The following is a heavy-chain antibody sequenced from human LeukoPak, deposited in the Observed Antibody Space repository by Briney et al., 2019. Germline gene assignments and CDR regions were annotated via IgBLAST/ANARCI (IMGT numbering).Heavy chain of an antibody. CDR1: GFTFSTYA. D-gene: IGHD5-24*01. CDR3: ARDGGGYTSDY. CDR2: ITTTSSYI. Sequence: PGTSLRLSCAASGFTFSTYAMHLVRQAPGKGLEWVSSITTTSSYIYYADSVKGRFTVSRDNAKNSLYLQMNSLRAEDTAVYYCARDGGGYTSDYWGQGTLVTVSS. J-gene: IGHJ4*02. V-gene: IGHV3-21*06.